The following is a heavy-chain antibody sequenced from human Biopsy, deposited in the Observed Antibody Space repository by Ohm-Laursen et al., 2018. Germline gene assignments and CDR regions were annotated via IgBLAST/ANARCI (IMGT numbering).Heavy chain of an antibody. CDR3: VRGVDYYDPYHYYALDV. CDR1: GGSLSSYS. Sequence: SDTLSFTCTVSGGSLSSYSWSWIRQPAGQGLEWIGQIYTSGITNYNPSLKNRVTMSVDTSKNKFSLKVRSLTAADTAVYYCVRGVDYYDPYHYYALDVWGQGTTVTVSS. J-gene: IGHJ6*02. V-gene: IGHV4-4*07. CDR2: IYTSGIT. D-gene: IGHD3-22*01.